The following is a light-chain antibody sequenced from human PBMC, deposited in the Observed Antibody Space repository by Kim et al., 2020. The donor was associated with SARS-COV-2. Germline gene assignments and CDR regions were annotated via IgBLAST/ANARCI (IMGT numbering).Light chain of an antibody. V-gene: IGKV1-6*01. J-gene: IGKJ1*01. CDR3: VQDYNYPPT. Sequence: AIQMSQSPSSLSASVGDRVTITCRASQGIRNDLGWYQQKPGKAPKLLIYGAFSLQSGVTSRFSGSGSGTDFTLTISSLQPEDFATYYCVQDYNYPPTLGQGTKVDIK. CDR2: GAF. CDR1: QGIRND.